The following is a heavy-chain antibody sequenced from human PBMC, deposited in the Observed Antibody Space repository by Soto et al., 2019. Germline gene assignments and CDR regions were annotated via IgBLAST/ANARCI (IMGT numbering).Heavy chain of an antibody. Sequence: PGGSLRLSCAASGFIFNSYGMHWVRQAPGKGLEWVAGISYDGSNEHYVDSVKGRFTISRDNSKNTVYLQMNSLRAEDTAVYYCAKDTYYHDSSGYYVFDYWGQGTLVTVSS. CDR1: GFIFNSYG. CDR3: AKDTYYHDSSGYYVFDY. V-gene: IGHV3-30*18. D-gene: IGHD3-22*01. J-gene: IGHJ4*02. CDR2: ISYDGSNE.